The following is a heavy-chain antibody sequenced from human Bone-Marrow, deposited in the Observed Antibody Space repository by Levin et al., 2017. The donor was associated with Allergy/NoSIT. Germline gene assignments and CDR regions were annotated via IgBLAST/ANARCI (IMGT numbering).Heavy chain of an antibody. D-gene: IGHD2-15*01. CDR1: GFTFSTYT. CDR3: ARDPMTCSGGSCYHFDH. J-gene: IGHJ4*02. Sequence: GGSLRLSCAASGFTFSTYTMNWVRQAPGKGLDWVSSITSSSSYIYYADSVKGRFTISRDNAKNSLYLQMNDLGAEDTAVYFCARDPMTCSGGSCYHFDHWGQGTLVTVSS. CDR2: ITSSSSYI. V-gene: IGHV3-21*01.